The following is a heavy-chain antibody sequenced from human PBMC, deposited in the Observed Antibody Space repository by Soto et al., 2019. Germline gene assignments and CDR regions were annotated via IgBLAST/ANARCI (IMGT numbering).Heavy chain of an antibody. CDR3: ARWFYYGSGSYAFDI. J-gene: IGHJ3*02. D-gene: IGHD3-10*01. CDR1: GGSLSSYY. V-gene: IGHV4-59*01. Sequence: LETLSLTCTVSGGSLSSYYWSWMRQPPGKGLEWIGYIYYSGSTSYNPSLKSRVTMSVDTSNNQFSLKLSSVTAADTAVYYCARWFYYGSGSYAFDIXGQGTMVT. CDR2: IYYSGST.